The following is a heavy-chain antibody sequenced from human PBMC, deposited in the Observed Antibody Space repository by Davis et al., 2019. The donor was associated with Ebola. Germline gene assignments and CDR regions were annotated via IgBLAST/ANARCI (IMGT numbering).Heavy chain of an antibody. J-gene: IGHJ4*02. CDR2: INPNSGAA. V-gene: IGHV1-2*02. Sequence: ASVKVSCKASGYPFSAYYIHWVRQAPGQGLEWMAWINPNSGAANTAQGFQGRVTVTRDTSISTVYLELRRLTSDDTAVYYCARGLARDGYTGQGYWGQGTLVTVSS. CDR1: GYPFSAYY. D-gene: IGHD5-24*01. CDR3: ARGLARDGYTGQGY.